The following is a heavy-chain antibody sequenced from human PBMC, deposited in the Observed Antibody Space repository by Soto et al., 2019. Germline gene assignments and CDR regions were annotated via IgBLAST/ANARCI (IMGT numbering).Heavy chain of an antibody. V-gene: IGHV5-51*01. J-gene: IGHJ4*02. CDR2: IYPGDSDT. Sequence: GESLKISCKGSGYSFTSYWIGWVRQMPGKGLEWMGIIYPGDSDTRYSPSFQGQATMSADKSISTAYLQWSSLKASDTAMYYCARRGFCSGGTCPFHFDYWGQGTLVTVSS. D-gene: IGHD2-15*01. CDR1: GYSFTSYW. CDR3: ARRGFCSGGTCPFHFDY.